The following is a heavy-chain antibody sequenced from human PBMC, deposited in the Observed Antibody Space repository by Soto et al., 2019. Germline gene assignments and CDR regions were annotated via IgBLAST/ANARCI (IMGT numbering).Heavy chain of an antibody. CDR3: ARIGTDYDSSGYYPYYFDY. D-gene: IGHD3-22*01. Sequence: SGPTLVNPTQTLTLTCTFSGFSLSTSGMCVSWIRQPPGKALEWLALIDWDDDKYYSTSLKTRLTISKDTSKNQVVLTMTNMDPVDTATYYCARIGTDYDSSGYYPYYFDYWGQGTLVTVSS. CDR1: GFSLSTSGMC. CDR2: IDWDDDK. J-gene: IGHJ4*02. V-gene: IGHV2-70*01.